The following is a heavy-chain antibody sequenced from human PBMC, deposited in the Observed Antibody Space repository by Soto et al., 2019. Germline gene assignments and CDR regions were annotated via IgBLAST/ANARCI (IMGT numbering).Heavy chain of an antibody. D-gene: IGHD2-21*02. V-gene: IGHV3-23*01. J-gene: IGHJ4*02. CDR2: LTSSGAIT. CDR3: AKLPGDSWGYFDY. CDR1: GFTFSTYA. Sequence: GGSLRLSCAASGFTFSTYAMSWVRQAPGKGLEWVSALTSSGAITYYAYSVKGRFTISRDNSMNTLYLQMNNLGAEDTAVYYCAKLPGDSWGYFDYWGQGTLVTSPQ.